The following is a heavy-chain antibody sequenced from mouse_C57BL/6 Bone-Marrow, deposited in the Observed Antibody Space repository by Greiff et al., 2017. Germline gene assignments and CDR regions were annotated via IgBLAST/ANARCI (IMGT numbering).Heavy chain of an antibody. V-gene: IGHV14-2*01. CDR1: GFNIKDYY. CDR3: ARYVYYLDY. Sequence: VQLKQSGAELVKPGASVKLSCTASGFNIKDYYMHWVKQRTEQGLEWIGRIDPEDGETKYAPKFQGKATLTADTSSNTAYLQLSSLTSEDTAVYYCARYVYYLDYWGQGTPLTDSS. CDR2: IDPEDGET. J-gene: IGHJ2*01.